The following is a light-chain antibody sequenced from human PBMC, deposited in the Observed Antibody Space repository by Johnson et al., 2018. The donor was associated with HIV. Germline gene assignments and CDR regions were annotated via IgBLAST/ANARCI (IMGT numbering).Light chain of an antibody. CDR3: ATWDTSLSVYV. V-gene: IGLV1-51*01. CDR2: DNH. Sequence: QSVLTQPPSVSAAPGQKVTISCSASSSNIVNIYISSYQHLPGTAPKLLIYDNHKRPSGIPDRFSVSKSGTSVTLAITGLQPGDEADYYCATWDTSLSVYVFGTGTKVTVL. CDR1: SSNIVNIY. J-gene: IGLJ1*01.